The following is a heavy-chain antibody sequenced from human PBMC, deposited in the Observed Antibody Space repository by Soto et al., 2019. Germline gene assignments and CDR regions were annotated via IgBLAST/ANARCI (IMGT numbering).Heavy chain of an antibody. V-gene: IGHV3-7*01. CDR1: GFTFSSYW. J-gene: IGHJ4*01. CDR2: INQDGSEK. CDR3: SRSLDY. Sequence: GGSLRLSCAASGFTFSSYWMDWVRQAPGKGLEWVANINQDGSEKNYVDSVKGRFTISRDNAKNSLYLQMSSLTAEDSALYYCSRSLDYWGHGTLVTVSS.